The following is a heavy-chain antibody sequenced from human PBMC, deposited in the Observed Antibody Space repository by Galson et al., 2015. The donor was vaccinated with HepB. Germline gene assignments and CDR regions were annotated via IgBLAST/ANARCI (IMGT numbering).Heavy chain of an antibody. CDR3: ARNSGFNYRYFFKQ. D-gene: IGHD1-26*01. V-gene: IGHV3-23*01. J-gene: IGHJ4*02. CDR2: IGGSGGTK. CDR1: GFTFSSFA. Sequence: SLRLSCAASGFTFSSFAMSWLRQAPGKGLEWVSVIGGSGGTKYYTDSVKGRFTISRDNSRNTLYLRMDGLRAADTAVYYCARNSGFNYRYFFKQWGQGTLVTVSS.